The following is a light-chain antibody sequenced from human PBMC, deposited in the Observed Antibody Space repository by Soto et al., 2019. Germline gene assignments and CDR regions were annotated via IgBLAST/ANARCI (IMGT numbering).Light chain of an antibody. CDR1: QSISTW. J-gene: IGKJ2*01. V-gene: IGKV1-5*01. CDR3: QQYNSYT. Sequence: DIQMTQSPSTLSASVGDRVTITCRASQSISTWLAWYQQKPGKAPNLLIYDASSLERGVPSRFSGSGSGTEFTPTISSLQPDDFATYYCQQYNSYTFGQGTKLEIK. CDR2: DAS.